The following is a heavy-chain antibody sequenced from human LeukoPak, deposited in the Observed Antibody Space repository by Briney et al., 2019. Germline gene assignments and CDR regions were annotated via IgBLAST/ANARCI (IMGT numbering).Heavy chain of an antibody. CDR1: GHTFTSQY. J-gene: IGHJ4*02. Sequence: ASVKVSCKASGHTFTSQYIHWVRQAPGQGLEWMGIINPSGGSTSNAQKFQGRVTMTRDMSTSTVYMELSSLRSEDTAVYYCARDFGNDYVFSYWGQGTLVTVSS. D-gene: IGHD3-16*01. CDR2: INPSGGST. V-gene: IGHV1-46*01. CDR3: ARDFGNDYVFSY.